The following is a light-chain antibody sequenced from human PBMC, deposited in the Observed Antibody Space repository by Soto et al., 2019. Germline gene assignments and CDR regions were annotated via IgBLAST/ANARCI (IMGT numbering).Light chain of an antibody. CDR3: QSYDSSLREV. Sequence: QSVLTQPPSVSGAPGQRVTISCTGSSSNIGAGYDVHWYQQLPGTAPKLLIYGNSNRPSGVPDRFSGSKSGTSASLAITGLQADDEADYYCQSYDSSLREVFGTGTKVTVL. J-gene: IGLJ1*01. CDR1: SSNIGAGYD. CDR2: GNS. V-gene: IGLV1-40*01.